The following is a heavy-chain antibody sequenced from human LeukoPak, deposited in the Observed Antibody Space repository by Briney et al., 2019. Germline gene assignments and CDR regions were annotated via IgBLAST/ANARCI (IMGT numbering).Heavy chain of an antibody. D-gene: IGHD2-2*01. CDR1: GYTFTCYY. V-gene: IGHV1-2*06. J-gene: IGHJ4*02. CDR3: ARARYCSSTSCYPDPYYFDY. Sequence: ASVKVSCKASGYTFTCYYMHWVRQAPGQGLERMGRINPNSGGTNYAQKFQGRVTMTRDTSISTAYMELSRLRSDDTAVYYCARARYCSSTSCYPDPYYFDYWGQGTLVTVSS. CDR2: INPNSGGT.